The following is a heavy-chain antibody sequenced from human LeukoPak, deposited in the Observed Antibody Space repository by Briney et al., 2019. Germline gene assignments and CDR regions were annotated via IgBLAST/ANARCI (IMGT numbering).Heavy chain of an antibody. CDR3: SRTVKISPFDY. Sequence: GGSLRLSCTASGFTFGDYAMSGFRQAPGKGLEWVGFIRSKAYGGTTEYAASVKGRFTISRDDSKSIAYLQMNSLKTDDTAVYYCSRTVKISPFDYWGQGTLVTVSS. J-gene: IGHJ4*02. CDR2: IRSKAYGGTT. D-gene: IGHD4-17*01. V-gene: IGHV3-49*03. CDR1: GFTFGDYA.